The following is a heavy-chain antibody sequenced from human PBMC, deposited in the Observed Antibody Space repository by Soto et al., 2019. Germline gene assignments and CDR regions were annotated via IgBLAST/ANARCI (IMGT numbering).Heavy chain of an antibody. V-gene: IGHV3-23*01. J-gene: IGHJ4*02. CDR2: ISGSGGST. CDR1: GFTFSSYA. D-gene: IGHD2-15*01. CDR3: AKDMLFGDCSGGSCHSDY. Sequence: GGSLRLSCAASGFTFSSYAMSWVRQAPGKGLEWVSAISGSGGSTYYADSVKGRFTISRDNSKNTLYLQMNSLRAEDTAVYYCAKDMLFGDCSGGSCHSDYWGQGTLVTVSS.